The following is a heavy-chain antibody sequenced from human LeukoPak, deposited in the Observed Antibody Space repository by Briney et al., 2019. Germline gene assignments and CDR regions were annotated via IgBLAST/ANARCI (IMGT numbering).Heavy chain of an antibody. V-gene: IGHV3-48*01. CDR1: GFTSSTYN. D-gene: IGHD6-19*01. J-gene: IGHJ3*02. Sequence: GGSLRLSCAASGFTSSTYNMNWVRQAPGEGLEWLSYISHDSVTEYYGDSVRGRFTISRDNANNSLYLQMNSLRVEDTAVYYCASRSGLGAFDIWGQGTMVIVSS. CDR3: ASRSGLGAFDI. CDR2: ISHDSVTE.